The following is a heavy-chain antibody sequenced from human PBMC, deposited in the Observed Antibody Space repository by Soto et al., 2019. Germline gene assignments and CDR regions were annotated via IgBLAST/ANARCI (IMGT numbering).Heavy chain of an antibody. CDR2: INPNSGGT. CDR1: GYTFTGYY. V-gene: IGHV1-2*04. D-gene: IGHD5-18*01. CDR3: ARVLGGYSYGYEDYYYGMDV. J-gene: IGHJ6*02. Sequence: ASVKVSCKASGYTFTGYYMHWVRQAPGQGLERMGWINPNSGGTNYAQKFQGWVTITADESTSTAYMELSSLRSEDTAVYYCARVLGGYSYGYEDYYYGMDVWGQGTTVTVSS.